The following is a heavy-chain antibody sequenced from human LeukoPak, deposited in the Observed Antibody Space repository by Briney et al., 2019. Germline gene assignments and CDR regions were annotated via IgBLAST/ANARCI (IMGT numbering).Heavy chain of an antibody. CDR2: INHSGST. D-gene: IGHD3-22*01. Sequence: SETLSLTCAVYGGSFSCYYWSWIRQPPGKGLEWIGEINHSGSTNYNPSLKSRVTISVDTSKNQFSLKLSSVTAADTAVYYCAKPWAITTKQNNYYMDVWGKGTTVTVSS. J-gene: IGHJ6*03. CDR3: AKPWAITTKQNNYYMDV. CDR1: GGSFSCYY. V-gene: IGHV4-34*01.